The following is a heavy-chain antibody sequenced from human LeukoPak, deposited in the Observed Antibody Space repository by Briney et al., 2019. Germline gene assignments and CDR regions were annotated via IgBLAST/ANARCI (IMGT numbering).Heavy chain of an antibody. CDR2: FDPEDGET. CDR3: ATVNYYDSSGYPTNFDY. J-gene: IGHJ4*02. Sequence: ASVKVSCKVSGYTLTELSMHWVRQAPGKGLEWMGGFDPEDGETIYAQKFQGRVTMTEDTSTDTAYMELSSLRSEDTAVYYCATVNYYDSSGYPTNFDYWGQGTLVTVSS. CDR1: GYTLTELS. D-gene: IGHD3-22*01. V-gene: IGHV1-24*01.